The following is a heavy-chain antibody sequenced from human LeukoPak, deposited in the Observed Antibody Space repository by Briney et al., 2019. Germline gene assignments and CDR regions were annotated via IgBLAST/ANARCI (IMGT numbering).Heavy chain of an antibody. CDR1: GFTFSSYG. J-gene: IGHJ6*03. CDR2: IRYDGSNQ. CDR3: AKDRIVVVPAAPNYYYYMDV. D-gene: IGHD2-2*01. Sequence: SGGSLRLSCAASGFTFSSYGMHWVRQAPGKGLEWVAFIRYDGSNQYYADSVKGRFTISRDNSKNTLYLQMNSLRAEDTAVYYCAKDRIVVVPAAPNYYYYMDVWGKGTTVTVSS. V-gene: IGHV3-30*02.